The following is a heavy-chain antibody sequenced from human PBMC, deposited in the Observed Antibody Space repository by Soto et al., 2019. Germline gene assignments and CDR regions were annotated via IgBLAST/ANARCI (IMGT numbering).Heavy chain of an antibody. CDR2: ISGTGGSP. CDR1: GFDFSSYA. D-gene: IGHD1-26*01. J-gene: IGHJ4*02. CDR3: AKGGGKYYFYYFDS. V-gene: IGHV3-23*01. Sequence: EVQLLESGGGLVPPGGSLRLSCAASGFDFSSYAMNWVRQAPGKGLEWVSGISGTGGSPYYADSVKGRFTISRDNSKNPVYLQMNSLRAEDTAVYYCAKGGGKYYFYYFDSWGQGTLVTVSS.